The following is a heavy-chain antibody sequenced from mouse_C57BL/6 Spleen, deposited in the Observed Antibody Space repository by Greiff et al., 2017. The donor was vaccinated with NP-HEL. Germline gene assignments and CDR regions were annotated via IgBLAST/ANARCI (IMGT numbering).Heavy chain of an antibody. CDR2: IYPGSGNT. D-gene: IGHD2-4*01. V-gene: IGHV1-76*01. CDR1: GYTFTDYY. J-gene: IGHJ3*01. CDR3: ARSLYEYPSYFAY. Sequence: QVHVKQSGAELVRPGASVKLSCKASGYTFTDYYINWVKQRPGQGLEWIARIYPGSGNTYYNEKFKGKATLTAEKSSSTAYMQLSSLTSDDSAVYFCARSLYEYPSYFAYWGQGTLVTVSA.